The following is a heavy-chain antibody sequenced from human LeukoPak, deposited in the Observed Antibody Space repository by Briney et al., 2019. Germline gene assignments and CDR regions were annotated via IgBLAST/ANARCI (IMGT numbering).Heavy chain of an antibody. V-gene: IGHV4-61*02. Sequence: SQTLSLTCTVSGGSISSGSYYGSWIRQPAGKGLEWIGRIYTSGSTNYNPSLKSRVTISVDTSKNQFSLKLSSVTAADTAVYYCASISGSYVSAFDIWGQGTMVTVSS. CDR1: GGSISSGSYY. J-gene: IGHJ3*02. CDR3: ASISGSYVSAFDI. D-gene: IGHD1-26*01. CDR2: IYTSGST.